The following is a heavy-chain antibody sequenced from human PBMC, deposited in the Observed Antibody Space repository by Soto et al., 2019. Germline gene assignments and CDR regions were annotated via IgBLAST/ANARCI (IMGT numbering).Heavy chain of an antibody. V-gene: IGHV3-7*01. CDR2: IKQDGSEK. Sequence: LRLSCAASGFTFSTYWMSWVRQAPGKGLEWVANIKQDGSEKNCVDSVKGRFTISRDNAKNSLYLQMNSLRAEDSAVYYCARNFVFDHWGQGTLVTVSS. CDR1: GFTFSTYW. CDR3: ARNFVFDH. J-gene: IGHJ5*02.